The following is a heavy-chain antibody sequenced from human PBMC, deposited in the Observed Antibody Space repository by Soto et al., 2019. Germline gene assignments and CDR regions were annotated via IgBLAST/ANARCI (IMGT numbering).Heavy chain of an antibody. CDR2: IWYDGSNK. Sequence: GGSLRLSFAASGFTFSSYGMHWVRQAPGKGLEWVAVIWYDGSNKYYADSVKGRFTISRDNSKNTLYLQMNSLRAEDTAVYYCARDLAYYDFWSGYQHTYYYCGMDVWGQGTTVTVSS. D-gene: IGHD3-3*01. V-gene: IGHV3-33*01. CDR3: ARDLAYYDFWSGYQHTYYYCGMDV. J-gene: IGHJ6*02. CDR1: GFTFSSYG.